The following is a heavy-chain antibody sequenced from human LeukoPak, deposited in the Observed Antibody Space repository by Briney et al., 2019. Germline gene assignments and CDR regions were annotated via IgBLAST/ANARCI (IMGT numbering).Heavy chain of an antibody. D-gene: IGHD3-22*01. CDR1: GLTFSDYY. J-gene: IGHJ4*02. CDR2: ISGTGTTI. Sequence: GGSLRLSCAASGLTFSDYYMTWIRQAPGKALEWVSSISGTGTTIYSAYSVRGRFTVSRDNARNSLFLHMNSLRAEDTAVYYCAVQITMIVVIPYFDYWGQGTLVTVSS. V-gene: IGHV3-11*04. CDR3: AVQITMIVVIPYFDY.